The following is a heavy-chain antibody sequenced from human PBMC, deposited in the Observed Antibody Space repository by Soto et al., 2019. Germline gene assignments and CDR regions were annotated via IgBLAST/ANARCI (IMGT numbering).Heavy chain of an antibody. Sequence: ASVKVSCKASGYTFTSYGISWVRQAPGQGLEWMGWISAYNGNTNYAQKLQGRVTMTTGTSTSTAYMELRSLRSDDTAVYYCARSGYSSSWRTSYNWFDPWGQGTLVTVSS. V-gene: IGHV1-18*01. D-gene: IGHD6-13*01. CDR1: GYTFTSYG. J-gene: IGHJ5*02. CDR3: ARSGYSSSWRTSYNWFDP. CDR2: ISAYNGNT.